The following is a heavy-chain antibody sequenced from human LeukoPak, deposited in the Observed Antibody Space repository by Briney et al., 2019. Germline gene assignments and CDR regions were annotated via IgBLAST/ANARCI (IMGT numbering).Heavy chain of an antibody. CDR1: GYTFTSYD. Sequence: ASVKVSCKASGYTFTSYDINWVRQATGQGLEWMGWMNPNSGNTGYAQKFQGRVTITRNTSISTAYMELSRLRSDDTAVYYCARDHCSGGSCYSLEYYYYYYMDVWGKGTTVTVSS. V-gene: IGHV1-8*03. D-gene: IGHD2-15*01. CDR3: ARDHCSGGSCYSLEYYYYYYMDV. J-gene: IGHJ6*03. CDR2: MNPNSGNT.